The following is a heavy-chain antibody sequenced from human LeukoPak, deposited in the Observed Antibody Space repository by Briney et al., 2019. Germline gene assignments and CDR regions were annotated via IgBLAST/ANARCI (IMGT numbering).Heavy chain of an antibody. CDR3: AREVWGSSHVYWFDP. J-gene: IGHJ5*02. CDR2: IYYSGSI. V-gene: IGHV4-31*03. CDR1: GGSISSGGYY. D-gene: IGHD6-13*01. Sequence: SETLSLTCTVSGGSISSGGYYWSWIRQHPGKGLEWIVYIYYSGSIYYNPSLKSRVTISVDTSKNQFSLKLSSVAAEDTAVYYGAREVWGSSHVYWFDPWGQGTLVTVSS.